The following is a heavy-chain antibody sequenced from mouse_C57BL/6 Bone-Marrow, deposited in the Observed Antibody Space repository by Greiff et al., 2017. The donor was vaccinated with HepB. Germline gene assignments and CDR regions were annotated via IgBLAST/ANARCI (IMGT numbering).Heavy chain of an antibody. V-gene: IGHV1-64*01. D-gene: IGHD1-1*01. CDR1: GYTFTSYW. CDR3: ARSHRYYSTLDWYFDV. CDR2: IHPNSGST. J-gene: IGHJ1*03. Sequence: QVQLQQPGAELVKPGASVKLSCKASGYTFTSYWMHWVKQRPGQGLEWIGMIHPNSGSTNYNEKFQSKATLTVDKSSSTTYMQLSSLTSEDSAVYYCARSHRYYSTLDWYFDVWGTGTTVTVSS.